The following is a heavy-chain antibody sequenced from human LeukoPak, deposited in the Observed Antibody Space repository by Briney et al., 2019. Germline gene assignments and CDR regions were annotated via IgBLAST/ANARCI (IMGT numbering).Heavy chain of an antibody. CDR2: IYSGGST. CDR1: GFTVSSNY. J-gene: IGHJ3*02. Sequence: GGSLRLPCAASGFTVSSNYMSWVRQASGKGLEWVSVIYSGGSTYYADSVKGRFTISRDNSKNTLYLQMNSLRAEDTAVYYCARDPDWGSQAFDIWGQGTMVAVSS. D-gene: IGHD7-27*01. CDR3: ARDPDWGSQAFDI. V-gene: IGHV3-53*01.